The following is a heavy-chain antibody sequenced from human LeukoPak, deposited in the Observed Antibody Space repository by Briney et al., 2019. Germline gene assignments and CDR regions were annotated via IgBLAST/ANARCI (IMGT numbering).Heavy chain of an antibody. D-gene: IGHD6-19*01. V-gene: IGHV4-39*01. J-gene: IGHJ4*02. CDR2: IYYSGST. CDR1: GGSINSSNYY. Sequence: PSETLSLTCTVSGGSINSSNYYWGWIRQPPGKGLEWIGSIYYSGSTYYNPSLKSRVSISVDTSKDQFSPKLSSVTAADTAVYYCARHRDSSGWYNFDYWGQGTLVTVSS. CDR3: ARHRDSSGWYNFDY.